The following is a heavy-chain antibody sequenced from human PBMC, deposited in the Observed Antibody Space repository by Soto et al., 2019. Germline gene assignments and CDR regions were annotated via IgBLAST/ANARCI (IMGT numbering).Heavy chain of an antibody. CDR1: GYTFTSYG. V-gene: IGHV1-18*04. D-gene: IGHD5-18*01. CDR3: AGDLEGGYSYGFNYYYDMDV. Sequence: ASVKVSCKASGYTFTSYGISWVRQAPGQGLEWMGWISAYNGNTNYAQKLQGRVTMTTDTSTSTAYKELRSLRSDDTAVYYCAGDLEGGYSYGFNYYYDMDVWGQGTTVTVSS. J-gene: IGHJ6*02. CDR2: ISAYNGNT.